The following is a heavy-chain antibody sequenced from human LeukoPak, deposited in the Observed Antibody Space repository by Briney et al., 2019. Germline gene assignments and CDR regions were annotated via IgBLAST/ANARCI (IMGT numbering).Heavy chain of an antibody. D-gene: IGHD6-13*01. CDR2: IYSGGST. V-gene: IGHV3-66*02. J-gene: IGHJ4*02. Sequence: GGSLRLSCAASGFTFSSTYMSWVRQAPGKGLEWVSVIYSGGSTYYTDSVKGRFTISRDNSKNTLYLQMNSLRAEDTAAYYCARDSNYDYWGQGTLVTVSS. CDR1: GFTFSSTY. CDR3: ARDSNYDY.